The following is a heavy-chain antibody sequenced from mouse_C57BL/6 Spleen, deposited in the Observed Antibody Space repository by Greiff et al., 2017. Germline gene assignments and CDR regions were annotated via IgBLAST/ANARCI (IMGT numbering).Heavy chain of an antibody. CDR1: GFTFSSYA. CDR2: ISSGGDYL. Sequence: EVKLMESGEGLVKPGGSLKLSCAASGFTFSSYAMSWVRQTPEKRLEWVAYISSGGDYLYYADTVKGRFTISRDNARNTLYLQMSSLKSEDTAMYYCTRDSHYGNPFDYWGQGTTLTVSS. V-gene: IGHV5-9-1*02. D-gene: IGHD2-1*01. CDR3: TRDSHYGNPFDY. J-gene: IGHJ2*01.